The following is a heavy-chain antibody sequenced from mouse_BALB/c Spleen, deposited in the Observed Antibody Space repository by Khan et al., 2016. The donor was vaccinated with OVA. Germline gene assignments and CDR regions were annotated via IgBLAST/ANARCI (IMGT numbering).Heavy chain of an antibody. D-gene: IGHD1-1*01. V-gene: IGHV1-7*01. CDR3: GRGRHYACWLAN. J-gene: IGHJ3*01. CDR2: INPRTGYT. Sequence: VQLQESGAELAKPGASVKISCKASGYSFTTYWMHWVKQRPGQGLEWIGYINPRTGYTNYNQNFRDRATLPADESSSTAYRELKSLKSYDSAVPCCGRGRHYACWLANWGQGTMVTVST. CDR1: GYSFTTYW.